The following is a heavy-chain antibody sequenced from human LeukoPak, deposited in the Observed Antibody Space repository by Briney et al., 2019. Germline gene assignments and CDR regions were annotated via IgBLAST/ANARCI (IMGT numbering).Heavy chain of an antibody. Sequence: GRSLRLSCTASGFTFSNSWMSWVRHAPGKGRDWVANIKQDGSEKYYVDSVKGRFTISRDNAKKSLYLRMNSLAVEDTAVYYCARDLSDGWVGDWGQGTLVTVSS. CDR2: IKQDGSEK. D-gene: IGHD1-26*01. CDR1: GFTFSNSW. CDR3: ARDLSDGWVGD. V-gene: IGHV3-7*04. J-gene: IGHJ1*01.